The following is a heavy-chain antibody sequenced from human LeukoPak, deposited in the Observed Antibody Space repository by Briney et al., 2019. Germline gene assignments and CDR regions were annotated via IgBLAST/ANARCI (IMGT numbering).Heavy chain of an antibody. J-gene: IGHJ5*02. D-gene: IGHD3-10*01. CDR1: AYTFTSYL. Sequence: ASVKVSCKASAYTFTSYLIHWVRQALEQGLEWMGMIDPSGGDSVYAQQFRGRVTMTRDTSTSTLYMDLSSLRSEDTAIYYCARDLGLRGVTNWFDPWGQGTLVTVSS. CDR3: ARDLGLRGVTNWFDP. CDR2: IDPSGGDS. V-gene: IGHV1-46*01.